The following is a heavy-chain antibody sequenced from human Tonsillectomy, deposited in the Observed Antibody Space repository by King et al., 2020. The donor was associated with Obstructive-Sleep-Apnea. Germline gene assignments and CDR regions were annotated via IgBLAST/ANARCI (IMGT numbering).Heavy chain of an antibody. J-gene: IGHJ6*02. Sequence: VQLVESGGGVVQPGTSLRLSCAASGFSVNTYGMHWVRQSPGKGLEWVAVLWHDGSNKYYADSAKARFSISRDNSKNTLYLQMNSLRLEDTALYYCARDRDYGDYGGKYFFGMEVWGQGTTVTVSS. CDR1: GFSVNTYG. CDR3: ARDRDYGDYGGKYFFGMEV. D-gene: IGHD4-17*01. V-gene: IGHV3-33*01. CDR2: LWHDGSNK.